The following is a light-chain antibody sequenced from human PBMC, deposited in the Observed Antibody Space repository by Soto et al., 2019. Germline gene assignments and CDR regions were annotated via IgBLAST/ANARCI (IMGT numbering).Light chain of an antibody. CDR3: CSFAGSYTSYV. CDR1: SSGVGGFNY. J-gene: IGLJ1*01. Sequence: QSLLTHPRSLSGSPGQSVTISCTATSSGVGGFNYVSWYQQHPGKGPKLMIYDVSKRPSGAPDRFSGSKSGNTASLTISGLQAEDEADYYCCSFAGSYTSYVFGTGTKVTVL. CDR2: DVS. V-gene: IGLV2-11*01.